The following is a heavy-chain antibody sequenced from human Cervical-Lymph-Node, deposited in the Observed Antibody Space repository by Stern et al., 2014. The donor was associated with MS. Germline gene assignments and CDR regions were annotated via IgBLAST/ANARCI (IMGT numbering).Heavy chain of an antibody. D-gene: IGHD3-16*01. CDR2: IYPGDSDT. Sequence: VQLVQSGAEVKKPGASLRISCKGSGYSFSHFWVGWVRQVPGRGLEWMGIIYPGDSDTRYSPSSQGQIPISADPPISTAYLQWSSLKASDTAIYYCAILRGDTGLHYWGQGTLVTVSS. CDR3: AILRGDTGLHY. CDR1: GYSFSHFW. J-gene: IGHJ4*02. V-gene: IGHV5-51*04.